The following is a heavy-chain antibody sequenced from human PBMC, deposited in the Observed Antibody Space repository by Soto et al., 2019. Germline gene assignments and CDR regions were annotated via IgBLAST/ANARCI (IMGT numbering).Heavy chain of an antibody. Sequence: SETLSLTCAVSGGPFSSSNWWSWVRQPPGKGLEWIGEIFHSGTTNYNPALKSRVSISLDKSNNQFSLKLTSVTAADTAVYYCARDRVWEATTNYFDPWGQGILVTVSS. V-gene: IGHV4-4*02. J-gene: IGHJ5*02. CDR3: ARDRVWEATTNYFDP. CDR1: GGPFSSSNW. D-gene: IGHD1-26*01. CDR2: IFHSGTT.